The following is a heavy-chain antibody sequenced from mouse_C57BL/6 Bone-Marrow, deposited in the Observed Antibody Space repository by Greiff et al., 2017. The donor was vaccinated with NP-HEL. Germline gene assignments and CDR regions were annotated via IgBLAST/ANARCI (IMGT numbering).Heavy chain of an antibody. CDR3: ARGGIYYGNFYYFDC. V-gene: IGHV14-2*01. Sequence: VQLQQSGAELVKPGASVKLSCTASGFNIKDYYMHWVKQRPEQGLEWIGRIDPEDGETKYAAKFQGKATITAETSSNTAYLQLSSLTSEDPAVYYCARGGIYYGNFYYFDCWGKGTTLTVSS. CDR1: GFNIKDYY. D-gene: IGHD2-1*01. J-gene: IGHJ2*01. CDR2: IDPEDGET.